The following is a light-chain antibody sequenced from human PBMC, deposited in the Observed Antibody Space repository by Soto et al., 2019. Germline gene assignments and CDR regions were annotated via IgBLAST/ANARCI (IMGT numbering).Light chain of an antibody. J-gene: IGKJ2*01. CDR2: GAS. Sequence: EIVMTQSPATLSVSPGERATLSCRASQSVTSNLAWYQQKPGRAHRLLIYGASTSATGIPARFSGSGSGTEFTLPISILQSEDFALYYCQHYFTWPYTFGQGTKLEIK. CDR1: QSVTSN. V-gene: IGKV3-15*01. CDR3: QHYFTWPYT.